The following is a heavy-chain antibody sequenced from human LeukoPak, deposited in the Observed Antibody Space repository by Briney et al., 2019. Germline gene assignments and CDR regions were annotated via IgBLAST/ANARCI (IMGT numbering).Heavy chain of an antibody. J-gene: IGHJ4*02. CDR2: ISAYNGNT. CDR1: GYTFTSYG. D-gene: IGHD1-1*01. Sequence: ASVKVSCEASGYTFTSYGISWVRQAPGQGLEWMGWISAYNGNTNYAQKLQGRVTMTTDTSTSTAYMELRSLRFDDTAVYYCARRQGTTLSFDYWGQGTLVTVSS. CDR3: ARRQGTTLSFDY. V-gene: IGHV1-18*01.